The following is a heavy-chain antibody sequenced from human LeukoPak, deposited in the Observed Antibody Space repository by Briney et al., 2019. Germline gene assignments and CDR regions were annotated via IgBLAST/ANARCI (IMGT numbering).Heavy chain of an antibody. Sequence: GGSLRLSCAASGFTFSDYYMTWIRQAPGKGLEWVSYISSSGSTTHYADSVKGRFTISRNNAKNSLFVQMSNLRAEDTAVYYCARAPRSGGSIDYWGQGTLVTVSS. CDR3: ARAPRSGGSIDY. CDR1: GFTFSDYY. CDR2: ISSSGSTT. J-gene: IGHJ4*02. D-gene: IGHD6-19*01. V-gene: IGHV3-11*01.